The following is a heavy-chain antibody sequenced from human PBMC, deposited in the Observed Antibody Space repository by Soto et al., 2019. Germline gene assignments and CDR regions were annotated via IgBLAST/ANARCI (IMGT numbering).Heavy chain of an antibody. J-gene: IGHJ4*02. CDR2: ISYDGSNK. Sequence: GGSLRLACAASGFTFSSYVMHWVRQAPGKGLEWVAVISYDGSNKYYADSVKGRFTISRDNSKNTLYLQMNSLRAEDTALYYFARRYSYGDYWGQGTLVTVSS. CDR1: GFTFSSYV. V-gene: IGHV3-30*03. D-gene: IGHD5-18*01. CDR3: ARRYSYGDY.